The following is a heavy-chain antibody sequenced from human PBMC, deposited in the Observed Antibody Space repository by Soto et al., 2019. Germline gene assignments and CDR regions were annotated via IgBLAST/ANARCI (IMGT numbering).Heavy chain of an antibody. V-gene: IGHV1-69*01. Sequence: QVQLVQSGAEVKKPGSSVKVSCKASGGTFSTYTITWVRQAPRQGLEWMGGIIPIFGTANYPQKFQGRVTITADESTSTAYMEMSSLGSEDTAVYYCARSQDSSGYWNNCFDPWGQGTLVTVSS. J-gene: IGHJ5*02. CDR3: ARSQDSSGYWNNCFDP. D-gene: IGHD3-22*01. CDR2: IIPIFGTA. CDR1: GGTFSTYT.